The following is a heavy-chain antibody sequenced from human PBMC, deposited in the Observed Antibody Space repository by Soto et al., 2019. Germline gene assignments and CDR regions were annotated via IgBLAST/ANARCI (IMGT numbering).Heavy chain of an antibody. CDR1: GFMFNNYA. Sequence: GGSLRLSCAASGFMFNNYAMSWVRQAPGKGLEWVSTVSVSGGTTYYVDSLKGRFTISRDNSKKTVYLQMNRLRADDTAIYYCAKGLYYYDSSGYRLFDYWGQGTLVTVSS. D-gene: IGHD3-22*01. V-gene: IGHV3-23*01. CDR2: VSVSGGTT. CDR3: AKGLYYYDSSGYRLFDY. J-gene: IGHJ4*02.